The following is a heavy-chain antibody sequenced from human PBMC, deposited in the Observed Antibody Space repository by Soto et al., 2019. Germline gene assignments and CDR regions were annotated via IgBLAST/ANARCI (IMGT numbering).Heavy chain of an antibody. V-gene: IGHV4-30-2*06. CDR1: GGSISSGGYS. Sequence: PSETLSLTCTVSGGSISSGGYSWTWIRQSPGKGLEWIGYTYQSGSAYYNTSLKSRVTISVDRSKNQFSLNLTSVTAADTDVYYCARDYYGMDVWGQGTTVTVSS. CDR2: TYQSGSA. CDR3: ARDYYGMDV. J-gene: IGHJ6*02.